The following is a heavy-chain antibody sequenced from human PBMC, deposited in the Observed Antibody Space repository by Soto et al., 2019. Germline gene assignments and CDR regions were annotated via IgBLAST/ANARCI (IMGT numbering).Heavy chain of an antibody. CDR3: ARELHGGSYGMDV. CDR1: GFTFSNYD. V-gene: IGHV3-13*01. J-gene: IGHJ6*02. Sequence: EVQLVESGGGWVQPGGSLRLSCAASGFTFSNYDMHWVRQVTGKGLEWVSGITTAGDTYYPGSVKGRCTISREKAKNSLYLQMNSLSAGDTAVYYCARELHGGSYGMDVWGQGPTVTVSS. CDR2: ITTAGDT.